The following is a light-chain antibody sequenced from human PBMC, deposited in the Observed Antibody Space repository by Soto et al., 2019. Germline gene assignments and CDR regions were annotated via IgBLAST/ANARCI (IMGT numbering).Light chain of an antibody. CDR2: KAA. CDR1: DNIAPW. CDR3: QHYNSYSEA. V-gene: IGKV1-5*03. Sequence: DIQMTQSPSTLSASVGDRVAITCRASDNIAPWVAWYQQKPGKAPKLLIYKAANLADEVPSRFSGSGSGTEFTLTISSLQPDDFATYYCQHYNSYSEAFGQGTKVDIK. J-gene: IGKJ1*01.